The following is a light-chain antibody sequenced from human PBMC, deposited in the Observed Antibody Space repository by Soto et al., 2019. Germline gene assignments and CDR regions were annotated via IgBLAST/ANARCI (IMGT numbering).Light chain of an antibody. Sequence: QSALTQPASVSGSPGQSITISCTGSSSDVGGYNYVSWYQHHPGKAPKLMIYEVTNRPSGVSNRFSGSKSGDTASLTISGVQAEDEADYYCVSYTSGSTPHVFGTGTKLAVL. V-gene: IGLV2-14*01. CDR2: EVT. CDR3: VSYTSGSTPHV. J-gene: IGLJ1*01. CDR1: SSDVGGYNY.